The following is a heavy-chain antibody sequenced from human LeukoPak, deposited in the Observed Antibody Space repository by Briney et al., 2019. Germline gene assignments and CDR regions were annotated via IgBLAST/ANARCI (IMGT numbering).Heavy chain of an antibody. Sequence: SETLSLTCTVSGGSISSGSYYWSWIRQPAGKGLEWIGRIYTSGSTNYNPSLKSRVTILVDTSKNQFSLKLSSVTAADTAVYYCARGNDYGGNFPFDYWGQGTLVTVSS. V-gene: IGHV4-61*02. CDR3: ARGNDYGGNFPFDY. CDR2: IYTSGST. D-gene: IGHD4-23*01. CDR1: GGSISSGSYY. J-gene: IGHJ4*02.